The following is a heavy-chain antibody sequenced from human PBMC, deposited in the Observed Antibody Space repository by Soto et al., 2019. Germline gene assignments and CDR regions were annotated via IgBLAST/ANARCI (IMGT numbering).Heavy chain of an antibody. CDR1: GFSFSRYA. D-gene: IGHD2-2*03. CDR3: AREGSFGYGLFDL. V-gene: IGHV3-23*03. Sequence: SGGSLRLSCEASGFSFSRYAMGWVRQAPGAGPEWVSVINYADSVKGRFTISRDNAENSLYLQMNSLRGEDTAVYYCAREGSFGYGLFDLWGQGTLVTVSS. J-gene: IGHJ4*02. CDR2: I.